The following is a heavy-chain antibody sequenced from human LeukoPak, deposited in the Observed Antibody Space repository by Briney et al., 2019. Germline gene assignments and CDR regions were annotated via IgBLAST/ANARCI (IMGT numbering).Heavy chain of an antibody. J-gene: IGHJ4*02. Sequence: ASVKVSCKASGYTFTGYYMYWVRQAPGQGLEWMGWINPNSGGTNYAQKFQGRVTMTRDTSISTAYMELSRLRSDDTAVYYCAREQRYDSSGYPRGYFDYWGQGTLVTVSS. CDR2: INPNSGGT. D-gene: IGHD3-22*01. CDR1: GYTFTGYY. V-gene: IGHV1-2*02. CDR3: AREQRYDSSGYPRGYFDY.